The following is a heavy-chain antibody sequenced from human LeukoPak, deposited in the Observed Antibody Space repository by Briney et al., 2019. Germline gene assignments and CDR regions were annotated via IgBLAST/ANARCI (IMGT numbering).Heavy chain of an antibody. CDR1: GFTFSSYA. Sequence: GGSLRLSCAASGFTFSSYAMHWVRQAPGKGLEWVAVISYDGSNKYYADSVKGRFTISRDNSKNTLYLQMNSLRAEDTAVYYCAKEVACSGGSCYTYWGQGTLVTVSS. D-gene: IGHD2-15*01. CDR3: AKEVACSGGSCYTY. V-gene: IGHV3-30-3*01. CDR2: ISYDGSNK. J-gene: IGHJ4*02.